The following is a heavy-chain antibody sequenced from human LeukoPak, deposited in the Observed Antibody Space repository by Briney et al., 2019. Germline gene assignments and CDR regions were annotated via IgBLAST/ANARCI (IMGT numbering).Heavy chain of an antibody. D-gene: IGHD3-10*01. CDR1: GFTLSSYA. J-gene: IGHJ4*02. V-gene: IGHV3-23*01. Sequence: GGSLRLSCAASGFTLSSYAMSWVRQAPGKGLEWVSAISGRHISTYYADSVKGRFTISRDNPKNTLYLQMNSLRAEDTAVYYCAKDPAVLLPYYFDYWGQGTLVTVSS. CDR3: AKDPAVLLPYYFDY. CDR2: ISGRHIST.